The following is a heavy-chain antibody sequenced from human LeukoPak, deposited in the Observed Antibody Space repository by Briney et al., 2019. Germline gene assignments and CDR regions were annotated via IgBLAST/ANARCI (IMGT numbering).Heavy chain of an antibody. J-gene: IGHJ4*02. CDR1: GFTFSTYW. Sequence: PGGSLRLSCAASGFTFSTYWMSWVRQAPGKGLEWVANIKQDGSEKYYVDSVKGRFTISRDNTNNSLYLQMNSLRAEDTAVYYCARDRRYCSGGSCYSVYFDYWGQGILVTVSS. V-gene: IGHV3-7*03. CDR3: ARDRRYCSGGSCYSVYFDY. CDR2: IKQDGSEK. D-gene: IGHD2-15*01.